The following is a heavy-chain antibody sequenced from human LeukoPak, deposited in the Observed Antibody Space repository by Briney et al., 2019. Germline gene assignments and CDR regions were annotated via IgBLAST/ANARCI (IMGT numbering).Heavy chain of an antibody. V-gene: IGHV4-4*07. Sequence: SETLSLTCTVSGGSISSYYCSWIRQPAGKGLEWIGRIYTSGSTNYNPSLKSRVTMSVDTSKNQFSLKLSSVTAADTAVYYCARGRPVTIRYWYFDLWGRGTLATVSS. J-gene: IGHJ2*01. CDR3: ARGRPVTIRYWYFDL. D-gene: IGHD4-17*01. CDR1: GGSISSYY. CDR2: IYTSGST.